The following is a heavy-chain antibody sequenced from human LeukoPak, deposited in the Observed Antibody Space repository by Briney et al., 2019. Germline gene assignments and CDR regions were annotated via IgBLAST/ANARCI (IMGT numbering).Heavy chain of an antibody. CDR1: GFTFSSYG. Sequence: GGSLRLSCAASGFTFSSYGMHWVRQAPGQGLEWVAVIWYDGGNKYYADSVNGRFTISRDNSKNTLYLQMNSLRAEDTAVYYCARDAYYDSSGYFFDYWGQGTLVTVSS. V-gene: IGHV3-33*01. J-gene: IGHJ4*02. CDR2: IWYDGGNK. CDR3: ARDAYYDSSGYFFDY. D-gene: IGHD3-22*01.